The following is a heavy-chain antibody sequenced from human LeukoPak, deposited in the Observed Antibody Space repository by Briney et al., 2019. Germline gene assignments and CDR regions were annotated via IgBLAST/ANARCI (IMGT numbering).Heavy chain of an antibody. D-gene: IGHD6-19*01. Sequence: PSETLSLTCSVWGGSFSNFYWRGLRQPTGKGLEGIGEINQGRSTNYNPSLKSRVTISVHTSKHQFSLKLTSVTAADTAVYYCARARDLSSGADYWGQGTLVTVSS. CDR3: ARARDLSSGADY. J-gene: IGHJ4*02. V-gene: IGHV4-34*01. CDR1: GGSFSNFY. CDR2: INQGRST.